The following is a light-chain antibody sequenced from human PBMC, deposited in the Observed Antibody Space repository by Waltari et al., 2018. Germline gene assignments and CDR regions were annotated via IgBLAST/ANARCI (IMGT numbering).Light chain of an antibody. CDR3: SSYTSSNTYV. J-gene: IGLJ1*01. CDR1: SIDVGGPNY. CDR2: DVN. Sequence: QSALTQPASVSGSPGQSITISCPGTSIDVGGPNYVSWYQQHPGKAPKPMIYDVNDRPSGVSNRFSGSKSGNTASLTISGLQAEDEADYYCSSYTSSNTYVFGTGTKVTVL. V-gene: IGLV2-14*03.